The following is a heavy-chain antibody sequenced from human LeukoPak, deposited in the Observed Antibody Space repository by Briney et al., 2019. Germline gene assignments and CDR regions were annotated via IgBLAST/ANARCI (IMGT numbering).Heavy chain of an antibody. CDR3: ARAVQYSSGSHAADFDY. Sequence: SVKVSCKASGYTFTSYDINWVRQAPGQGLEWMGRIIPILGIANYAQKFQGRVTITADKSTSTAYMELSSLRSEDTAVYYCARAVQYSSGSHAADFDYWGQGTLVTVSS. CDR2: IIPILGIA. CDR1: GYTFTSYD. J-gene: IGHJ4*02. D-gene: IGHD6-19*01. V-gene: IGHV1-69*04.